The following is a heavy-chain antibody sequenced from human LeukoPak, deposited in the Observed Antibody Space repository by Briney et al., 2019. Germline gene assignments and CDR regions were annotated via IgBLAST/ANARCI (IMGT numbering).Heavy chain of an antibody. D-gene: IGHD2-21*02. CDR3: ARQVHAFVVVTAIRTKVNWFDP. CDR1: GGSISSSSYY. J-gene: IGHJ5*02. V-gene: IGHV4-39*01. CDR2: IYYSGST. Sequence: SETLSLTCTVSGGSISSSSYYWGWIRQPPGKGLEWIGSIYYSGSTYYNPSLKSRVTISVDTSKNQFSLKLSSVTAADTAVYYCARQVHAFVVVTAIRTKVNWFDPWGQGTLVTVSS.